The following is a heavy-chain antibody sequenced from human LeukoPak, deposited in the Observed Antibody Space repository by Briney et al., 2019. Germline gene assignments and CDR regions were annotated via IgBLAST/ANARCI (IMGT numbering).Heavy chain of an antibody. J-gene: IGHJ4*02. Sequence: GGSLRLSCAASGFTFNKYWMTWVRQAPGKGLEWVANIKKDGSDKNYVDSVKGRFTISRDNARNSLWLQMNSLRAEDTAVYYCLRDGGDWCEGDYWGQGTLVTVSS. CDR2: IKKDGSDK. CDR1: GFTFNKYW. D-gene: IGHD2-21*02. CDR3: LRDGGDWCEGDY. V-gene: IGHV3-7*05.